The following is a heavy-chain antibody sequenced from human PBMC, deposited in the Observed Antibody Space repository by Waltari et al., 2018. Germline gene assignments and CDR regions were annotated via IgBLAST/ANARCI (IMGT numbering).Heavy chain of an antibody. Sequence: QVQLQQWGAGLLKPSETLSLTCAVYGRSFSGYYWRWIRQPPRKGLERIGESKYSGSTNYNPSLKSRVTISVDTSKNQFSLKLSSVTAADTAVYYCARHSPTAGPYTHWGQGTLVTVSS. D-gene: IGHD5-18*01. CDR3: ARHSPTAGPYTH. V-gene: IGHV4-34*01. CDR2: SKYSGST. CDR1: GRSFSGYY. J-gene: IGHJ4*02.